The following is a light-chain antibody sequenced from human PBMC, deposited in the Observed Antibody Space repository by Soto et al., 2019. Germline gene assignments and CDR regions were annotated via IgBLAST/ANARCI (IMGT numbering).Light chain of an antibody. J-gene: IGLJ1*01. Sequence: QSVLPQPPSASGTPGQRVTVSCSVSSSSIGSNYVYWYQQLPGTAPKLLIYRNDQRPSGVPDRFSGSRSGTSASLAISGLRSEDEAIYYCATWVDSLSVYVFGTGTKVTVL. CDR3: ATWVDSLSVYV. CDR1: SSSIGSNY. V-gene: IGLV1-47*01. CDR2: RND.